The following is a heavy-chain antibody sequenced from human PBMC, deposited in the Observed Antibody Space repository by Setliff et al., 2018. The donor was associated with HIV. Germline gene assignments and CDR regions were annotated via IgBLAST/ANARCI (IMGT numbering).Heavy chain of an antibody. V-gene: IGHV4-4*07. CDR3: AMLDTSDYFRNNWFDS. CDR1: GVSISGYY. Sequence: PSETLSLTCTVSGVSISGYYWSWIRQPAGKGLEWIGHIYTDGSTNFNPSLRSRVTISADTPKNQLSLKLTSVTAADTAVYYCAMLDTSDYFRNNWFDSWGQGTLVTVSS. J-gene: IGHJ5*01. CDR2: IYTDGST. D-gene: IGHD3-22*01.